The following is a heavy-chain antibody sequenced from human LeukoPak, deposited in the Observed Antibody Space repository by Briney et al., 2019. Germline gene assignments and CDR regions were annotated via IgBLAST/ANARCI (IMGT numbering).Heavy chain of an antibody. J-gene: IGHJ5*02. V-gene: IGHV4-59*01. CDR1: GGSISSYY. Sequence: SETLSLTCTVSGGSISSYYWSWIRQPPGKGLEWIGYIYYSGSTNYNPSLKSRVTISVDTSKNQFSLKLSSVTAADTAVYYCARARQSRKGTRDCSSTSCYQVNWFDPWGQGTLVTVPS. CDR2: IYYSGST. D-gene: IGHD2-2*01. CDR3: ARARQSRKGTRDCSSTSCYQVNWFDP.